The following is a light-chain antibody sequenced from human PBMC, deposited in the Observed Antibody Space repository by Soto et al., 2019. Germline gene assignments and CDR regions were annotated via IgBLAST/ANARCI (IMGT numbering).Light chain of an antibody. CDR2: EVS. V-gene: IGLV2-14*03. CDR3: SSYTSSSYTLI. CDR1: SSDVGAYDY. J-gene: IGLJ2*01. Sequence: QSALTQPASVSGSPGQSITISCTGTSSDVGAYDYVSWYQQHPDKAPKLMIYEVSHRPSGVSNRFYGSKSVNTATLTISGLQAEDEADYYCSSYTSSSYTLIFGGGTKVTVL.